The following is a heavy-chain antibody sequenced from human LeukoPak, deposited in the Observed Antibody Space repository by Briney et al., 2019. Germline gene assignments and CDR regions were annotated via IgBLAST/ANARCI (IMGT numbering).Heavy chain of an antibody. J-gene: IGHJ4*02. CDR2: IIPIFGTV. V-gene: IGHV1-69*13. D-gene: IGHD5-24*01. Sequence: GASVKVSCKASGGTFSSYAISWVRQAPGQGLEWMGGIIPIFGTVNCAQKFQGRVTITADESTSTAYMELSSLRSEDTAVYYCARALALDGYNRWGQGTLVTVSS. CDR1: GGTFSSYA. CDR3: ARALALDGYNR.